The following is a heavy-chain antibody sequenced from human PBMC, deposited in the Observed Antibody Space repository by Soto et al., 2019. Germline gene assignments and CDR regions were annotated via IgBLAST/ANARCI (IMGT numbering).Heavy chain of an antibody. CDR2: ISGSGGTT. D-gene: IGHD3-10*02. J-gene: IGHJ6*02. CDR1: GFTFKNYV. CDR3: AKVLFGEFSPQYGMDV. Sequence: EVQLLESGGGLGQPGGSLRLSCAASGFTFKNYVMNWVRQAPGKGLEWVSSISGSGGTTYYADSVKGRITISRDNSKKTLFLQMNSLRAEDTAVYFCAKVLFGEFSPQYGMDVWFQGTTVTVSS. V-gene: IGHV3-23*01.